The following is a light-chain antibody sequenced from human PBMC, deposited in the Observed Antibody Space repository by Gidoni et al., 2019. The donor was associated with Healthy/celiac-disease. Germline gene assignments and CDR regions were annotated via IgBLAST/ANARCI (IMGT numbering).Light chain of an antibody. V-gene: IGKV1-27*01. CDR1: QGISSY. J-gene: IGKJ4*01. CDR3: QRTYSSPPT. CDR2: SAS. Sequence: DSQLTQAPSSLTASVGDRVTITCRVSQGISSYVNWYRQKPGKVPKLLIFSASTLHSGVPSRFSGSGSVTDFTLTISSLQPEDVSTYYGQRTYSSPPTFGGGTKVEIK.